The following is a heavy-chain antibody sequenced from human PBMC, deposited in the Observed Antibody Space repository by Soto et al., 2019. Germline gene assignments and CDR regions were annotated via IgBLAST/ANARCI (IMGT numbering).Heavy chain of an antibody. Sequence: ASVKVSCKVSGYTLTELSMHWVRQAPGKGLEWKGGFDPEDGETIYAQKFQGRVTMTEDTSTDTAYMELSSMRSEDTAVYYCATGRTISGRRNRHYYYYYYRDVWGKGTTVTVSS. CDR3: ATGRTISGRRNRHYYYYYYRDV. J-gene: IGHJ6*03. CDR2: FDPEDGET. V-gene: IGHV1-24*01. CDR1: GYTLTELS. D-gene: IGHD3-3*01.